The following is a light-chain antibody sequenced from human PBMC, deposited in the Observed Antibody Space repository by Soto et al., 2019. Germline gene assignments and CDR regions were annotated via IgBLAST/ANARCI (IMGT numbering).Light chain of an antibody. J-gene: IGKJ4*01. CDR1: QSVSSN. Sequence: IVMTQSPATLSVSPGERATLSCRASQSVSSNLAWYQQKPGQAPRLLIYGASTRATGIPARFSGSGSGTEFTLTISSLQSEDFAVYYCQQYNNWPPKLPFGGGTKVDIK. CDR3: QQYNNWPPKLP. V-gene: IGKV3-15*01. CDR2: GAS.